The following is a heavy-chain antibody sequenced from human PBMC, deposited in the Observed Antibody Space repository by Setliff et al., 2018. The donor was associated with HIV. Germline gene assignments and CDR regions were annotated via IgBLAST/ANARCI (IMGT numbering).Heavy chain of an antibody. Sequence: GASVKVSCKASEYTFTLYGIHWVRQAPGQRPEWVGWINAGNGDTEYSQKFQGRVTITRDTSASTAYMELSGLGFEDTAVYYCARLSSAAMWGGGAFDIWGQGTMVTVSS. CDR1: EYTFTLYG. J-gene: IGHJ3*02. CDR3: ARLSSAAMWGGGAFDI. D-gene: IGHD2-2*01. CDR2: INAGNGDT. V-gene: IGHV1-3*01.